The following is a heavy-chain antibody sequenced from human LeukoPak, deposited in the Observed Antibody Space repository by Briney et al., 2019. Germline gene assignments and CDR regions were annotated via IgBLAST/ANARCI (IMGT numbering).Heavy chain of an antibody. Sequence: SETLSLTCSVAGGSVSSYFWSWIRQPAGKGLEWIGRIYSSGTTNYNPSLKSRVTMSVDTSKNQFSLKLNSVTAADTAVYYCARGPRSGHHDYWGQGVLVTVSP. CDR1: GGSVSSYF. CDR2: IYSSGTT. V-gene: IGHV4-4*07. J-gene: IGHJ4*02. CDR3: ARGPRSGHHDY. D-gene: IGHD6-19*01.